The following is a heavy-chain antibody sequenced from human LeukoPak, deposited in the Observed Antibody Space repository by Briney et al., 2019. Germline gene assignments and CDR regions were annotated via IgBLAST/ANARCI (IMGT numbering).Heavy chain of an antibody. Sequence: GGSLRLSCAASGFTFSSYWMSWVRQAPGKGLEWVANIKQDGSEKYYVDSVKGRFTISRDNAKNSLYLQMNSLRSEDTSVYYCCSPRANTYYYDSSGYFDDAFDIWGQGTMVTVSS. J-gene: IGHJ3*02. CDR1: GFTFSSYW. D-gene: IGHD3-22*01. CDR2: IKQDGSEK. CDR3: CSPRANTYYYDSSGYFDDAFDI. V-gene: IGHV3-7*01.